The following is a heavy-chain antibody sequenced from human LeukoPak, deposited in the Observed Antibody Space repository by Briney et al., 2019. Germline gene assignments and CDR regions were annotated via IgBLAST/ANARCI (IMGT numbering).Heavy chain of an antibody. CDR1: KFTFSTFS. J-gene: IGHJ4*02. CDR3: TRNSGWYGIS. D-gene: IGHD6-19*01. Sequence: GGSLRLSCAASKFTFSTFSMSWVRQAPGKGLEWVSAMSSSDDGRYYAASVRGRFTISRDTSRSTLYLQMNSLRAEDAAVYYCTRNSGWYGISWGQGTLVTVSS. V-gene: IGHV3-23*01. CDR2: MSSSDDGR.